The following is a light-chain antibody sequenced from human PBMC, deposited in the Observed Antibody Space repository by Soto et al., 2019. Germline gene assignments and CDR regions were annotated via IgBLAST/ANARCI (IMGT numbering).Light chain of an antibody. CDR3: MQGTHWPPLT. Sequence: DVVMTQSPLSLPVTLGQPASISCRSSQSLVYSDGNTSLNWFQQRPGQSPRRLIYKVSNRDSGVPDRFTGSASGTGFTLKISRVEADDVGVYYCMQGTHWPPLTLGGGTKVDIK. CDR1: QSLVYSDGNTS. J-gene: IGKJ4*01. CDR2: KVS. V-gene: IGKV2-30*01.